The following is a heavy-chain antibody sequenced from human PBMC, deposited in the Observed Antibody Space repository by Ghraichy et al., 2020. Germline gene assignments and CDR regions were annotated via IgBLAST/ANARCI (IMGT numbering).Heavy chain of an antibody. D-gene: IGHD3-10*01. V-gene: IGHV4-31*03. CDR1: GFSISSCGSY. CDR2: VYYSGST. Sequence: SETLSLTCTVSGFSISSCGSYWIWNRQHPGQGLEWIGNVYYSGSTDYNPSLKRRLTLSLYTSKSHFSLNLNAVTAADTAVYYCASSGQSDDDDTVGYFDYWGQGILVTVSS. CDR3: ASSGQSDDDDTVGYFDY. J-gene: IGHJ4*02.